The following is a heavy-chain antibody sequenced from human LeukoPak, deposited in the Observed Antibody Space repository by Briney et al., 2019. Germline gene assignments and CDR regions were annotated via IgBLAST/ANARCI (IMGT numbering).Heavy chain of an antibody. Sequence: PGGSLRLSCAASGFTFSSYAMSWVRQAPGKGLEWVSSISSSRYTFYVDSVKGRFTISRDNAKNSLYLQMYSLRVEDTAVYYCARDEARGYDFRPQDHWGQGTLVSVSS. CDR3: ARDEARGYDFRPQDH. CDR2: ISSSRYT. CDR1: GFTFSSYA. J-gene: IGHJ4*02. D-gene: IGHD3-3*01. V-gene: IGHV3-21*01.